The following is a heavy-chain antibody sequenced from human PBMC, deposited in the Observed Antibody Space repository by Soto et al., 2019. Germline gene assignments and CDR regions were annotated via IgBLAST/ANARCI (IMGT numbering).Heavy chain of an antibody. V-gene: IGHV3-11*01. CDR1: GFTFSDYY. D-gene: IGHD6-19*01. CDR2: ISNTGSTI. Sequence: QVQLVESGGALVKPGGSLRLSCAASGFTFSDYYMSWIRQAPGKRLEWVSHISNTGSTIYYADSVKGRFTISRDNAKNSLFLQMNSLGAEDTATYYCARQGRQWRSLDTWGQGTLVTVSS. J-gene: IGHJ5*02. CDR3: ARQGRQWRSLDT.